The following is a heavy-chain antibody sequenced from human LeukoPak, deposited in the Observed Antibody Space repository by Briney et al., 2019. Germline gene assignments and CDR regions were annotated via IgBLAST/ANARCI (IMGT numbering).Heavy chain of an antibody. Sequence: SETLSLTCAVYGGSFSGYHWSWIRQPPGKGLEWIGEINHSGSTYYNPSLKSRVTISVDTSKNQFSLKLSSVTAADTAVYYCATQKPLRYFDWLTDYYYYMDVWGKGTTVTVSS. J-gene: IGHJ6*03. CDR1: GGSFSGYH. CDR3: ATQKPLRYFDWLTDYYYYMDV. D-gene: IGHD3-9*01. CDR2: INHSGST. V-gene: IGHV4-34*01.